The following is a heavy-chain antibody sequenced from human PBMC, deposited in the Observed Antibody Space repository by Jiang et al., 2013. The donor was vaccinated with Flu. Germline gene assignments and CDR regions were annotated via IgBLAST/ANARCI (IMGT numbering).Heavy chain of an antibody. J-gene: IGHJ4*02. Sequence: LLKPSETLSLTCTVSGGSISSYYWSWIRQPPGKGLEWIGYIYYSGSTNYNPSLKSRVTISVDTSKNQFSLKLSSVTAADTAVYYCARQVLYYYDSSGYSLFDYWGQGTLVTVSS. CDR3: ARQVLYYYDSSGYSLFDY. CDR2: IYYSGST. D-gene: IGHD3-22*01. V-gene: IGHV4-59*08. CDR1: GGSISSYY.